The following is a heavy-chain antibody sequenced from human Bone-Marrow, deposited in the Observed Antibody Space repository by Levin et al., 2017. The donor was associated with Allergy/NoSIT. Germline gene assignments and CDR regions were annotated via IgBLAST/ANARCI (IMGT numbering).Heavy chain of an antibody. D-gene: IGHD2-2*01. CDR3: ASMPGTSSKGYYYYYGMDV. V-gene: IGHV3-21*01. CDR2: ISSSSSYI. Sequence: NPGGSLRLSCAASGFTFSSYSMNWVRQAPGKGLEWVSSISSSSSYIYYADSVKGRFTISRDNAKNSLYLQMNSLRAEDTAVYYCASMPGTSSKGYYYYYGMDVWGQGTTVTVSS. CDR1: GFTFSSYS. J-gene: IGHJ6*02.